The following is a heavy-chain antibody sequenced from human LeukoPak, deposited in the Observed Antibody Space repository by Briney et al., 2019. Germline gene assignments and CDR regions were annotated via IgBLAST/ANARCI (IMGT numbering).Heavy chain of an antibody. CDR3: ARGLGYCSSTSCYRKNWFDP. CDR2: INHSGST. V-gene: IGHV4-34*01. Sequence: SETLSLTCAVYGGSFSGYYWSWIRQPPGKGLEWIGEINHSGSTNYNPSLKSRVTISVDTSKNQFSLKLSSVTAADTAVYYCARGLGYCSSTSCYRKNWFDPWGQGTLVTVSS. D-gene: IGHD2-2*01. CDR1: GGSFSGYY. J-gene: IGHJ5*02.